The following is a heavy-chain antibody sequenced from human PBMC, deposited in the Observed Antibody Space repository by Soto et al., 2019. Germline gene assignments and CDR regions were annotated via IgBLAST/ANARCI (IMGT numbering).Heavy chain of an antibody. CDR2: INPSGGST. CDR1: GYTFTSYY. D-gene: IGHD5-18*01. CDR3: ARERSVVGQGYSYGYYYGMDV. Sequence: ASVKVSCKASGYTFTSYYMHWVRQAPGQGLEWMGIINPSGGSTSYAQKFQGRVTMTRDTSTSTVYMELSSLRSEDTAVYYCARERSVVGQGYSYGYYYGMDVWGQGTTVNVSS. J-gene: IGHJ6*02. V-gene: IGHV1-46*01.